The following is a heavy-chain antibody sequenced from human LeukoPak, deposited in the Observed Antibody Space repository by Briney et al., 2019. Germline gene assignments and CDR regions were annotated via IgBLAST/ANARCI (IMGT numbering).Heavy chain of an antibody. V-gene: IGHV3-20*04. D-gene: IGHD1-26*01. Sequence: PGGSLRLSCAASGFTFDDYGMSWVRQAPGKGLEWVSGINWNGGSTGYADSVKGRFTISRDNAKNSLYLQMNSLRAEDTALYYCATVHITARTGIVGATSFWFDPWGQGTLVTASS. J-gene: IGHJ5*02. CDR1: GFTFDDYG. CDR3: ATVHITARTGIVGATSFWFDP. CDR2: INWNGGST.